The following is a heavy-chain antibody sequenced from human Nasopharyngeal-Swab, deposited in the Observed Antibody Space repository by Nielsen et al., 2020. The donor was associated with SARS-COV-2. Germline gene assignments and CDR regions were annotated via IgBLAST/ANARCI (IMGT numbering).Heavy chain of an antibody. J-gene: IGHJ4*02. CDR2: INHSGST. Sequence: RQGPWKGLEWIGEINHSGSTNYNPSLKSRVTISVDTSKNQFSLKLSSVTAADTAVYYCARGFPGAAAGTDYWGQGTLVTVSS. CDR3: ARGFPGAAAGTDY. V-gene: IGHV4-34*01. D-gene: IGHD6-13*01.